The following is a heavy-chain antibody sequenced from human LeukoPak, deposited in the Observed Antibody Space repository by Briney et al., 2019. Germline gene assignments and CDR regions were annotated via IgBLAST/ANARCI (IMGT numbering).Heavy chain of an antibody. CDR3: ARDLTSEWELLN. CDR1: GFTFSNYW. D-gene: IGHD1-26*01. J-gene: IGHJ4*02. Sequence: GGSLRLSCAASGFTFSNYWVHWVRQAPGKGLVWVSRINADGSNTNYADSVKGRFTISRDNSKNTLYLQMNSLRAEDTAVYYCARDLTSEWELLNWGQGTVVTVSS. CDR2: INADGSNT. V-gene: IGHV3-74*01.